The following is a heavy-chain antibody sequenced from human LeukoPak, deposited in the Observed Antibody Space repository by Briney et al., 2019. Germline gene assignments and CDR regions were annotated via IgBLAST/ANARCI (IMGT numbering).Heavy chain of an antibody. J-gene: IGHJ4*02. Sequence: GESLKISCKGSGYSFTSYWIGWVRQMPGKGLEWMGIIYPGDSDTRYSPSFQGQVTISAAKSISTAYLQWSSLKASDTAMYYCARGGSTMVTPYYFDYWGQGTLVTVSS. V-gene: IGHV5-51*01. CDR3: ARGGSTMVTPYYFDY. CDR2: IYPGDSDT. CDR1: GYSFTSYW. D-gene: IGHD3-10*01.